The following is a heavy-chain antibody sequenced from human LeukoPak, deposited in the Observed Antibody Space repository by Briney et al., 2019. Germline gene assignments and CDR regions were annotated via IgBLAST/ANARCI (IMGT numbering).Heavy chain of an antibody. CDR3: ARLRYDPSAYLLHFFDY. Sequence: GESLKISGNGSAYIFPRYWVGWVRQMPGKGLEWMGIIYHGDADTRYSPSFQGQVTMSADKSISTAYLQSSSLETSDTAMYYCARLRYDPSAYLLHFFDYWGQGTLVTVSS. CDR2: IYHGDADT. D-gene: IGHD3-22*01. CDR1: AYIFPRYW. V-gene: IGHV5-51*01. J-gene: IGHJ4*02.